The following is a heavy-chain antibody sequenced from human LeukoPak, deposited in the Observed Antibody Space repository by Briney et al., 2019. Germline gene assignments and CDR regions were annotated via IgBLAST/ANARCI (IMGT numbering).Heavy chain of an antibody. D-gene: IGHD5-18*01. CDR1: GFTFSSYA. Sequence: PGRSLRLSCAASGFTFSSYAMHWVRQAPGKGLEWVAVISYDGSNKYYADSVKGRFTISRDNSKNTLYLQMNSLRAEDTAVYYCAKDHMGNIQLWLDDGIDYWGQGTLVTVSS. J-gene: IGHJ4*02. V-gene: IGHV3-30-3*01. CDR3: AKDHMGNIQLWLDDGIDY. CDR2: ISYDGSNK.